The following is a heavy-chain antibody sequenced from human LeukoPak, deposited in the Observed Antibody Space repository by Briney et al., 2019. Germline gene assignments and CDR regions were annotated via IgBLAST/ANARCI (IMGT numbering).Heavy chain of an antibody. Sequence: ASVKVSCKASGYTFTGYYMHWVRQAPGQGLEWMGWINPNSGSTNYAQKFQGRVTMTRDTSISTAFMDLSRLRSDDTAVYYCAGRGNYGDYFDYWGQGTLVTVPS. V-gene: IGHV1-2*02. CDR2: INPNSGST. J-gene: IGHJ4*02. D-gene: IGHD4-17*01. CDR3: AGRGNYGDYFDY. CDR1: GYTFTGYY.